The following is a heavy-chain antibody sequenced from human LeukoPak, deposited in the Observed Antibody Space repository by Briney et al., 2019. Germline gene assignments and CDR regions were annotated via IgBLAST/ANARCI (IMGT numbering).Heavy chain of an antibody. D-gene: IGHD2-15*01. CDR3: ARGGGYCSGGSCHIDY. CDR1: GGSISSYY. V-gene: IGHV4-59*01. J-gene: IGHJ4*02. Sequence: SETLSLTCTVSGGSISSYYWSWIRQPPGKGLEWIGYIYYSGSTNYNPSLKSRVTISVDTSKNQFSLKLSSVTAADTAVYYCARGGGYCSGGSCHIDYWGQGTLVTVSS. CDR2: IYYSGST.